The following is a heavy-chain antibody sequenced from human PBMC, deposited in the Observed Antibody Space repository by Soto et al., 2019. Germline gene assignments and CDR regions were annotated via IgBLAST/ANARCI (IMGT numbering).Heavy chain of an antibody. J-gene: IGHJ4*02. CDR2: IYYSGST. Sequence: SETLSLTCTVSGGSISSGDYYWSWIRQPPGKGLEWIGYIYYSGSTYYNPSLKSRVTISVDTSKNQFSLKLSSVTAADTAVYYCARDSGNYYDSSGYTDFDYWGQGTLVTVS. V-gene: IGHV4-30-4*01. D-gene: IGHD3-22*01. CDR3: ARDSGNYYDSSGYTDFDY. CDR1: GGSISSGDYY.